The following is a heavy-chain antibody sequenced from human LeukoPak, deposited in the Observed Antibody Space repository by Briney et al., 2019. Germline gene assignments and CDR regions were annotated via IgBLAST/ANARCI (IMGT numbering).Heavy chain of an antibody. CDR1: GGSFSGYY. J-gene: IGHJ5*02. Sequence: SETLSLTCAVYGGSFSGYYWSWIRQPPGKGLEWIGEINHSGSTNYNPSLKSRVTISVDTSKNQFSLKLSSVTAADTAVYYCARAYSSSWYRAGWFDPWGQGTLVTVSS. V-gene: IGHV4-34*01. CDR3: ARAYSSSWYRAGWFDP. D-gene: IGHD6-13*01. CDR2: INHSGST.